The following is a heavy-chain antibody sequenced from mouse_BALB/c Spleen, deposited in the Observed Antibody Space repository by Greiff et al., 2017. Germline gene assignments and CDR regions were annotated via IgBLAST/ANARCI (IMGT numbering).Heavy chain of an antibody. CDR3: LTMITHYYAMDY. V-gene: IGHV2-2-2*01. CDR1: GFSLTSYG. D-gene: IGHD2-4*01. Sequence: QVHVKQSGPGLVQPSQSLSITCTVSGFSLTSYGVHWVRQSPGKGLEWLGVIWSGGSTDYNAAFISRLSISKDNSKSQVFFKMNSLQADDTAIYYCLTMITHYYAMDYWGQGTSVTVSS. J-gene: IGHJ4*01. CDR2: IWSGGST.